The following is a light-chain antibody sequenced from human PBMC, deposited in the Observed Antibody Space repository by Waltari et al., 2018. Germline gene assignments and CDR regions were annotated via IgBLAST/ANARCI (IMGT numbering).Light chain of an antibody. CDR2: VNSDGTH. V-gene: IGLV4-69*01. Sequence: LVLTQSPSASASLGASVTLTCSLPGEYSAYAIAWHQHQPLKGPRFLMTVNSDGTHRKGDGISERFSGSSSDLDRYLIISRLQSDDEADYFCQTWGTGIQVFGSGTKLTVV. CDR1: GEYSAYA. CDR3: QTWGTGIQV. J-gene: IGLJ3*02.